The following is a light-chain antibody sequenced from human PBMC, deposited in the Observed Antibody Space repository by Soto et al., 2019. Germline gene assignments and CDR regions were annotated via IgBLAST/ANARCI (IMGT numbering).Light chain of an antibody. Sequence: EMGLTLSSRTLSLSPGERATLSCRASQSVSNNYLAWYQQKPGQAPRLLIYGASNRATGIPDRFSGSGSGTDFTLTISRLEPEDFAVYYCQHYGSSGTFGQGTKVDIK. CDR3: QHYGSSGT. J-gene: IGKJ1*01. V-gene: IGKV3-20*01. CDR1: QSVSNNY. CDR2: GAS.